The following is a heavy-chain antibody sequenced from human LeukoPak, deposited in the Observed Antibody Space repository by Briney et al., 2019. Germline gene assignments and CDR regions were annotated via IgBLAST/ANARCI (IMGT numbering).Heavy chain of an antibody. V-gene: IGHV1-18*01. J-gene: IGHJ5*02. CDR1: GYTFTSYG. D-gene: IGHD2-2*01. CDR2: ISAYNGNT. CDR3: ARVECGTSCPKNWFDP. Sequence: ASVNVSCKASGYTFTSYGISWVRQAPGQGLEWMGCISAYNGNTNYAQKLQGRVTMTTDTSTSTAYMEMRSLRSDDTAVYYCARVECGTSCPKNWFDPWGQGTLVTVSS.